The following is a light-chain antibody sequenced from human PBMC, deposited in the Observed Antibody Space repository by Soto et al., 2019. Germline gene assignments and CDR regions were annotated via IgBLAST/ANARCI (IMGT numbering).Light chain of an antibody. J-gene: IGKJ4*01. Sequence: DIQMTQSPSTLSASVGDRVTITSRASQSISSWLAWYQQKPGKAPQLLIFGASGLQTGVPSRFSGSGSGTDFTLTISSLQPEDFATYYCQQAYSFPLTFGGGTKVDIK. CDR3: QQAYSFPLT. V-gene: IGKV1-12*01. CDR1: QSISSW. CDR2: GAS.